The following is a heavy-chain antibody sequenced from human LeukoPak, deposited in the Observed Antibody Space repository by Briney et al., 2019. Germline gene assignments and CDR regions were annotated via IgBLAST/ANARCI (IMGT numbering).Heavy chain of an antibody. CDR3: AKPRTNDIVVVPAAAS. J-gene: IGHJ5*02. Sequence: GGSLRLSCAASGFTFSSYGMHWVRQAPGKGLEWVAFIRYDGSNKYYEDSVKGRFPISRDNSKNTLYLQMNSLRAEDTAVYYCAKPRTNDIVVVPAAASWGQGTLVTVSS. D-gene: IGHD2-2*01. CDR1: GFTFSSYG. CDR2: IRYDGSNK. V-gene: IGHV3-30*02.